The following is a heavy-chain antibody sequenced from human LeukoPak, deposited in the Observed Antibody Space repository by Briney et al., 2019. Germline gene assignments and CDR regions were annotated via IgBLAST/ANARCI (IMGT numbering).Heavy chain of an antibody. V-gene: IGHV3-23*01. CDR2: ISGSGGST. Sequence: PGGSLRLSCAASGFTFSSYAMSWVRQAPGKGLEWVSAISGSGGSTYYADSVKGRFTISRDNSKNTLYLQMNSLRAEDTAVYYCAKHPRPYCSGGSCYPADYWSQGTLVTVSS. CDR1: GFTFSSYA. CDR3: AKHPRPYCSGGSCYPADY. J-gene: IGHJ4*02. D-gene: IGHD2-15*01.